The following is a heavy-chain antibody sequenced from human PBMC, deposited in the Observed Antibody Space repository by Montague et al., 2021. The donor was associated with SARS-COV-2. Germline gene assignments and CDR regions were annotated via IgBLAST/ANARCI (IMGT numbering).Heavy chain of an antibody. J-gene: IGHJ3*02. CDR1: GFTFSSYG. Sequence: SLRLSCAASGFTFSSYGMHWVRQAPGKGLEWVAVIWYDGSNKYYAGSVKGRFTISRDNSKNTLYLQMNSLRAEDTAVYYCAKESVWGAFDIWGQGTMVTVSS. D-gene: IGHD3-16*01. V-gene: IGHV3-33*06. CDR2: IWYDGSNK. CDR3: AKESVWGAFDI.